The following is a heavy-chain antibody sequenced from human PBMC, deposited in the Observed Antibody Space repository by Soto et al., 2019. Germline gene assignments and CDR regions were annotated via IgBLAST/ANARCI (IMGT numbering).Heavy chain of an antibody. Sequence: QITLKESGPTLVKPTQTLTLTCTFSGFSLSTSAAGVAWIRQPPGKALEWLAVIYWDDDKRYSPSLKSRLTITKDTSKDQVVLTMTNMDPVDTGTYDCAHTMGAGNSAWFDPWGQGTLVTVSS. V-gene: IGHV2-5*02. CDR2: IYWDDDK. D-gene: IGHD6-13*01. CDR1: GFSLSTSAAG. CDR3: AHTMGAGNSAWFDP. J-gene: IGHJ5*02.